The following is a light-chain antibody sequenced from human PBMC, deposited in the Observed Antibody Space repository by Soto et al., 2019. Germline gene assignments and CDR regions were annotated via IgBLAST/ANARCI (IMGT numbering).Light chain of an antibody. Sequence: EIVLTQSPGTLSLSPGERATLSCRASQSVSSSYLAGYQQKPGQAPRLLIYGASSRATGIPDRFSGSGSGTDFTLTISRLEPEDFAVYYCQQYGSPGVGGGTKVEIK. CDR1: QSVSSSY. V-gene: IGKV3-20*01. CDR2: GAS. CDR3: QQYGSPG. J-gene: IGKJ4*01.